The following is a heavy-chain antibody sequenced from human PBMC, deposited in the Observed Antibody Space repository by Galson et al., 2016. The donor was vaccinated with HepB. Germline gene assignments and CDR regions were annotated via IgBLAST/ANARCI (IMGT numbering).Heavy chain of an antibody. CDR1: GDSISRGTYF. D-gene: IGHD2-2*01. CDR3: AREDNDLSTPY. J-gene: IGHJ4*02. CDR2: ISASGST. V-gene: IGHV4-61*02. Sequence: LSLTCTVSGDSISRGTYFWSWIRQPAGKGLEWIGRISASGSTTYSPSLKSRVTMSVDTSRSLFSLNLRSVTAADTAVYYCAREDNDLSTPYWGQGALVIVSS.